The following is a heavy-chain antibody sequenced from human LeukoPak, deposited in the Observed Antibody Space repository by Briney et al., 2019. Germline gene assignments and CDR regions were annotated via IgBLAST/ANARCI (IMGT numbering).Heavy chain of an antibody. D-gene: IGHD2-15*01. Sequence: PSETLSLTCTGSGGSISSYYWSWIRQPPGKGLEWMGYIYYSGSTKYNPSLRSRVTISVETSKNQFSLKLSSVTAADTAVYYCARYYCSGGSCYFDYWGQGTLVTVSS. CDR2: IYYSGST. J-gene: IGHJ4*02. CDR1: GGSISSYY. CDR3: ARYYCSGGSCYFDY. V-gene: IGHV4-59*08.